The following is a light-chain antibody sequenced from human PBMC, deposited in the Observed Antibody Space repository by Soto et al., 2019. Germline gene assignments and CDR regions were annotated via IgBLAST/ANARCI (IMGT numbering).Light chain of an antibody. CDR3: QQTKSFPPT. CDR1: QEIHTW. V-gene: IGKV1D-12*01. J-gene: IGKJ4*01. Sequence: DIQVTQSPSSVSASVGDRVTITCRTSQEIHTWLAWYQQKPGRAPKLLIFGASGLQSGVPSRFSGSGSGTEFPLSISNLQPEDFATYSCQQTKSFPPTFGGGTKVEVK. CDR2: GAS.